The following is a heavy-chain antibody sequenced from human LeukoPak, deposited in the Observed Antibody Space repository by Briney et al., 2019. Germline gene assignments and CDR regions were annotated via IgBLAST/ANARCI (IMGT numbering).Heavy chain of an antibody. V-gene: IGHV3-21*01. CDR2: ISSSSSYI. CDR3: VRHLSGIAQPFFDY. J-gene: IGHJ4*02. CDR1: GFTFRSYS. Sequence: KTGGSLRLSCAAPGFTFRSYSMTWVRQAPGKGLEWVSSISSSSSYISYADSLKGRFTVSRDNAKNSLYLQMNGLRAEDTAVYYCVRHLSGIAQPFFDYWGQGTLVTVSS. D-gene: IGHD1-26*01.